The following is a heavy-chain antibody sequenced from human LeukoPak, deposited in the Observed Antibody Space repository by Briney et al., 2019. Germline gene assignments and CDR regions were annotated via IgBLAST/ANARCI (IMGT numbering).Heavy chain of an antibody. CDR2: INPNSGGT. CDR3: ARSGDYGDLRFHDY. D-gene: IGHD4-17*01. V-gene: IGHV1-2*06. Sequence: GASVKVSCXASGYTFTGYYMHWVRQAHGQGLEWMGRINPNSGGTNYAQRFQGRVTMTRDTSISTAYMELSRLRSDDTAVYYCARSGDYGDLRFHDYWGQGTLVTVSS. CDR1: GYTFTGYY. J-gene: IGHJ4*02.